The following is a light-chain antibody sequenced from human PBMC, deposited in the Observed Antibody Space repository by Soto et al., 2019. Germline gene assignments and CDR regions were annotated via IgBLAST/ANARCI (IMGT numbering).Light chain of an antibody. CDR2: DNN. CDR3: GTWDSSLNAGV. CDR1: SSNIGNNF. V-gene: IGLV1-51*01. Sequence: QSVLTQPPSVSAAAGQSVTISCSGSSSNIGNNFVSWYQRLPGNAPQLLIYDNNKRPSGIPDRSSGSKSGTSATLGITGLQTGDEADYFCGTWDSSLNAGVFGGGTKVTVL. J-gene: IGLJ3*02.